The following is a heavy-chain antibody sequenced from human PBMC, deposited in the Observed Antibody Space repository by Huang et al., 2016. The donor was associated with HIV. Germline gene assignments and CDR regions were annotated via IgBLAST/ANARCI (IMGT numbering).Heavy chain of an antibody. CDR1: GFAFSRYG. Sequence: EVELVESGGGLVKPGGSLRLSCAASGFAFSRYGMNWVRQGSGKEVEWVAFIGSDSSYIYYADSVKGRVTSSRDNDKSSIYLQLDSLRAEDTAVYYCAYQQWLVGGLNHWGQGTLVVVSS. J-gene: IGHJ5*02. D-gene: IGHD6-19*01. V-gene: IGHV3-21*02. CDR3: AYQQWLVGGLNH. CDR2: IGSDSSYI.